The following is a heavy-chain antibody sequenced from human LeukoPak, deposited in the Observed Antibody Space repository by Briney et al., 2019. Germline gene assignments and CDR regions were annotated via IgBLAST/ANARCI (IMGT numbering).Heavy chain of an antibody. J-gene: IGHJ4*02. D-gene: IGHD3-9*01. Sequence: ASVKVSCKASGYTFTSYDINWVRQATGQGLEWMGWMNPNSGNTGYAQKFQGRVTMTRNTSISTAYMELSSLRSEDTAVYYCARARYYDILTGPYYFDYWGQGTLVTVSS. CDR2: MNPNSGNT. CDR3: ARARYYDILTGPYYFDY. V-gene: IGHV1-8*01. CDR1: GYTFTSYD.